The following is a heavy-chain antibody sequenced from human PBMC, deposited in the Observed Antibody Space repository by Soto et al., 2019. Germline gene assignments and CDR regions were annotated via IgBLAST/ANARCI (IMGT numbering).Heavy chain of an antibody. Sequence: QVQLVESGGGVVQPGRSLRLSCTASGFTFSSYGMHWVRQAPGKGLEWVAVISYDGSNKYYADSVKGRFTISRDNSKNTLYLQMNSLRAEDTAVYYCANDIGYSYGYSDYWGQGTLDTVSS. V-gene: IGHV3-30*18. CDR1: GFTFSSYG. J-gene: IGHJ4*02. D-gene: IGHD5-18*01. CDR3: ANDIGYSYGYSDY. CDR2: ISYDGSNK.